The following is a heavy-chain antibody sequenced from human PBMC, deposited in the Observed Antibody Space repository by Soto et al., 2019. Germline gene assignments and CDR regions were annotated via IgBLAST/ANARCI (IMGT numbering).Heavy chain of an antibody. D-gene: IGHD6-6*01. V-gene: IGHV1-46*01. Sequence: QVQLVQSGAEVKKPGASVKISCKASAYTFTSYYMHWVRQAPGQGPEWMGIINPSGGSTSYAQKFQGRVTVTRDTSTSTVYMELSSLRSEDTAVYYCAGMGSSRGWYLDYWGQGTLVTVSS. J-gene: IGHJ4*02. CDR3: AGMGSSRGWYLDY. CDR1: AYTFTSYY. CDR2: INPSGGST.